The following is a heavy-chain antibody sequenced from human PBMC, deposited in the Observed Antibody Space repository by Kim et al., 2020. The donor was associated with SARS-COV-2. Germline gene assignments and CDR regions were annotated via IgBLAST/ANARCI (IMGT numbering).Heavy chain of an antibody. D-gene: IGHD3-10*01. CDR3: ARTWKGSGHMDV. Sequence: GHAQKYQGRVTMTRNTSISTAYMELSSLRSEDTAVDYCARTWKGSGHMDVWGQGTTVTVSS. J-gene: IGHJ6*02. V-gene: IGHV1-8*01.